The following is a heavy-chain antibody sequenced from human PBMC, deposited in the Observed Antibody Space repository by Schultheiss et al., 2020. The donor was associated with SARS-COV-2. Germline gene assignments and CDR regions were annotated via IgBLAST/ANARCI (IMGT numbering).Heavy chain of an antibody. CDR2: MSGSGGAT. V-gene: IGHV3-23*01. CDR3: AKQGADCSGGVCYAPFDS. J-gene: IGHJ4*02. D-gene: IGHD2-8*02. Sequence: GESLKISCAASGFTFSNYAMSWVRQAPGKGLQWVSTMSGSGGATYYADSVKGRFTISRDNSKNTLYLQMNSLRAEDTAVYFCAKQGADCSGGVCYAPFDSWGQGILVTVSS. CDR1: GFTFSNYA.